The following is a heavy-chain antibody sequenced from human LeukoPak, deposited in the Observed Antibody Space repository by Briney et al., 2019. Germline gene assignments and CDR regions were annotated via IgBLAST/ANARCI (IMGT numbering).Heavy chain of an antibody. CDR1: GFTFSSYW. Sequence: GGSLRLSCAASGFTFSSYWMHWVRQAPGKGLVWVSRINSGGSSTSYADSVKGRFTISRDNAKNTLYLQMNSLRAEDTAVYYCARADEYSYGFDGMDVWGQGTTVTVSS. D-gene: IGHD5-18*01. CDR2: INSGGSST. CDR3: ARADEYSYGFDGMDV. J-gene: IGHJ6*02. V-gene: IGHV3-74*01.